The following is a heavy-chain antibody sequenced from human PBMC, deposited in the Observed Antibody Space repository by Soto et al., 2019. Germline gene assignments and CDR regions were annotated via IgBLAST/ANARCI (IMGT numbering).Heavy chain of an antibody. Sequence: PGGSMRLSCAASGFTFSSYAMSWVRQAPGKGLEWVSAISGSGGSTYYADSVKGRFTISRDNSKNTLYLQMNSLRAEDTAVYYCAKDHDILTGYYALQHFDYWGQGTLVTVSS. J-gene: IGHJ4*02. D-gene: IGHD3-9*01. V-gene: IGHV3-23*01. CDR3: AKDHDILTGYYALQHFDY. CDR1: GFTFSSYA. CDR2: ISGSGGST.